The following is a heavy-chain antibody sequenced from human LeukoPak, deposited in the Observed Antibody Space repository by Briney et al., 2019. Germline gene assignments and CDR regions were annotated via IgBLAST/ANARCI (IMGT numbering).Heavy chain of an antibody. J-gene: IGHJ4*02. CDR2: ISTTGTTL. CDR1: GFTFRTYD. Sequence: GGSLRLSCAASGFTFRTYDMNWVRPSPGKGLEWVSHISTTGTTLYYTDAVKGLFTIPRNNAKHSLYLQMNSLRADDTAVYYCARGLTMGHFGGQGTLVTVSS. D-gene: IGHD4/OR15-4a*01. V-gene: IGHV3-48*03. CDR3: ARGLTMGHF.